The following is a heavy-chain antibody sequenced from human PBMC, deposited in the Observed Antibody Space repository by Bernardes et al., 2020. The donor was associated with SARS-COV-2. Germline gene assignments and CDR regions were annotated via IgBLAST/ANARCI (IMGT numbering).Heavy chain of an antibody. J-gene: IGHJ6*02. CDR1: GFTVISNH. Sequence: GGSLRLSCAASGFTVISNHMSWVRQAPGKGLEWVSIIYSGGSTYHADSVKGRFTVSRDYPKNTLDLQMNSLRAEDTAVYYCAKDKANSGWYGPRYYYGMDVWGQGTTVTVSS. D-gene: IGHD6-19*01. V-gene: IGHV3-66*01. CDR2: IYSGGST. CDR3: AKDKANSGWYGPRYYYGMDV.